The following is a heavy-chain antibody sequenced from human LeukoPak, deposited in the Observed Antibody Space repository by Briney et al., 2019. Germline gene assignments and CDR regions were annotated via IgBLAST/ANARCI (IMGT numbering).Heavy chain of an antibody. CDR3: ARLPPPNPYYYYGMDV. D-gene: IGHD2-15*01. CDR1: GGSISSGGYY. Sequence: PSETLSLTCTVSGGSISSGGYYWSWIRQHPGKGLEWIGYIYYSGSTYYNPSLKSRVTISVDTSKNQFSLKLSSVTAADTAVYYCARLPPPNPYYYYGMDVWGQGTTVTVSS. J-gene: IGHJ6*02. V-gene: IGHV4-31*03. CDR2: IYYSGST.